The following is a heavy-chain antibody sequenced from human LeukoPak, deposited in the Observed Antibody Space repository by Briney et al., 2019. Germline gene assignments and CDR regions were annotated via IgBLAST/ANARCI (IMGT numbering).Heavy chain of an antibody. D-gene: IGHD5-24*01. Sequence: KPGESLKISCKGSGYSFTGYWIGWVRQMPGKGLECMGIIYPGDSDTRYSPSFQGQVTISADKSISTAYLQWSSLKASDTAMYYCARRDMATNTPFDYWGQGTLVTVSS. CDR1: GYSFTGYW. CDR2: IYPGDSDT. CDR3: ARRDMATNTPFDY. V-gene: IGHV5-51*01. J-gene: IGHJ4*02.